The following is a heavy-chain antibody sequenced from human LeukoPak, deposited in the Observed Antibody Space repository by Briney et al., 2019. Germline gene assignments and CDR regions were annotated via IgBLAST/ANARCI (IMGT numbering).Heavy chain of an antibody. CDR3: ARDRSVGSTWIQLLFDY. CDR2: IYTGGST. D-gene: IGHD5-18*01. J-gene: IGHJ4*02. Sequence: GGSLRLSCAASGFTVSSNYMSWVRQAPGKGLEWVSVIYTGGSTYYADSVKGRFTISRDNAKNSLYLQMNSLRAEDTAVYYCARDRSVGSTWIQLLFDYWGQGTLVTVSS. CDR1: GFTVSSNY. V-gene: IGHV3-53*01.